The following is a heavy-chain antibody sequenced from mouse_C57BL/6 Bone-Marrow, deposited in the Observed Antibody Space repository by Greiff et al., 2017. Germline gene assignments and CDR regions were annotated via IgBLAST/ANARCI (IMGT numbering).Heavy chain of an antibody. CDR2: IHPNSGST. D-gene: IGHD1-1*01. V-gene: IGHV1-64*01. Sequence: QVQLQQPGAELVKPGASVKLSCKASGYTFTSYWMHWVKQRPGQGLEWIGMIHPNSGSTNYNEKFKSKATLTVDKSSSTAYMQLSSLTSEDSAVYYCARRLTTVVAFYWYFDVWGTGTTVTVSS. J-gene: IGHJ1*03. CDR3: ARRLTTVVAFYWYFDV. CDR1: GYTFTSYW.